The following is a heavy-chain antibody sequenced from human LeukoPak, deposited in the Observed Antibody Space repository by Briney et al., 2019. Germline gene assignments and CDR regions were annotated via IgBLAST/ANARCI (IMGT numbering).Heavy chain of an antibody. Sequence: GGSLRLSCAASGFTFSSYGMHWVRQAPGKVLEWVASIRHDGRNKYFADSVRGRFTISRDNSKNTMYLQMNSLRAEDTAVYYCAGGGSLYYYYYYMDVWGKGTTVTISS. V-gene: IGHV3-30*02. CDR1: GFTFSSYG. D-gene: IGHD3-10*01. J-gene: IGHJ6*03. CDR2: IRHDGRNK. CDR3: AGGGSLYYYYYYMDV.